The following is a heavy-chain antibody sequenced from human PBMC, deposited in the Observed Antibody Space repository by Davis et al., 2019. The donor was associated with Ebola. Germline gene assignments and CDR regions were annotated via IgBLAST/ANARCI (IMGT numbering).Heavy chain of an antibody. CDR1: GDSISTYY. CDR3: ARDTPSYDSSGYYHILFDY. D-gene: IGHD3-22*01. V-gene: IGHV4-59*01. Sequence: SETLSLTCTVSGDSISTYYWSWIRQPPGKGLEWIGYIYYSGSTNYNPSLKSRVTISVDTSKNQFSLKLSSVTAADTAVYYCARDTPSYDSSGYYHILFDYWGQGTLVTVSS. CDR2: IYYSGST. J-gene: IGHJ4*02.